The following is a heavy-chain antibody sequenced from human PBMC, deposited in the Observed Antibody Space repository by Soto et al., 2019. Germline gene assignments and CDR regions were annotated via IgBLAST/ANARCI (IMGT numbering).Heavy chain of an antibody. Sequence: ASVKVSCKASGYTFTNNDVTWVRQATGQGLEWMGWMNPGSGDTGYAQKFQGRVTMTRNISIATAYMELSSLRSEDTAIYYCARMASFGSLNWFDPWGQGTLVTGSS. CDR3: ARMASFGSLNWFDP. CDR1: GYTFTNND. CDR2: MNPGSGDT. V-gene: IGHV1-8*01. J-gene: IGHJ5*02. D-gene: IGHD5-18*01.